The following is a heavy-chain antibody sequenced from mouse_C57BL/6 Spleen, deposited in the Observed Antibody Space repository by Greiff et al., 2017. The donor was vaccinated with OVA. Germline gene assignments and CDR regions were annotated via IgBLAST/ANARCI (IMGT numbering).Heavy chain of an antibody. J-gene: IGHJ1*03. CDR1: GYAFSSSW. CDR3: ANYYDYAWYFDV. V-gene: IGHV1-82*01. Sequence: QVQLQQSGPELVKPGASVKISCKASGYAFSSSWMNWVKQRPGKGLEWIGRIYPGDGDTNYNGKFKGKATLTADKSSSTAYMQLSSLTSEDSAVYFCANYYDYAWYFDVWGTGTTVTVSS. D-gene: IGHD2-4*01. CDR2: IYPGDGDT.